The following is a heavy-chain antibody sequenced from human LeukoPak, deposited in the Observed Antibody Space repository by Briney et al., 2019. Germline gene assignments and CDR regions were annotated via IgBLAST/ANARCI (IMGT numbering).Heavy chain of an antibody. J-gene: IGHJ4*02. CDR3: ARDKIQLWPYYFDY. Sequence: GGSLRLSCAASGFTFSSYWMSWVRQAPGEGLEWVANIKQDGSEKYYVDSVKGRFTISRDNSKNTLHLQMNSLRAEDTAVYYCARDKIQLWPYYFDYWGQGTLVTVSS. CDR1: GFTFSSYW. V-gene: IGHV3-7*01. CDR2: IKQDGSEK. D-gene: IGHD5-18*01.